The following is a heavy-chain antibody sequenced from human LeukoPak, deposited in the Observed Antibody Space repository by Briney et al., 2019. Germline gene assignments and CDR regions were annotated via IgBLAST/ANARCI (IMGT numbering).Heavy chain of an antibody. D-gene: IGHD6-6*01. J-gene: IGHJ4*02. CDR2: ISSNGGST. CDR1: GFTFSSYA. Sequence: PGGSLRLSCAASGFTFSSYAMHWVRQAPGKGLEYVSAISSNGGSTYYANSVKGRFTISRDNSKNTLYLQMGSLRAEGMAVYYCARPSSSSPKPLDHWRQGTLVTVSS. CDR3: ARPSSSSPKPLDH. V-gene: IGHV3-64*01.